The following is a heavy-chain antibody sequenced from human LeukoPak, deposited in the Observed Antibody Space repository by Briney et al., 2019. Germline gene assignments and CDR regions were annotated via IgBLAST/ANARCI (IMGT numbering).Heavy chain of an antibody. CDR2: IKYDGSAT. D-gene: IGHD6-13*01. CDR3: AKHHYSSSRDYFDY. Sequence: GGSLRLSCAASGFTFSNYWMHWIRQVPGKGLVWVSHIKYDGSATNYADSVKGRFIISRDNSRNTLFLQMNSLRAEDTAVYYCAKHHYSSSRDYFDYWGQGTLVTVSS. J-gene: IGHJ4*02. V-gene: IGHV3-74*01. CDR1: GFTFSNYW.